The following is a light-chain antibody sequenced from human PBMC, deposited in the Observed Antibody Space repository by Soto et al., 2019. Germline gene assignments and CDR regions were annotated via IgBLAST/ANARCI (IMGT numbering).Light chain of an antibody. CDR2: RNN. Sequence: QSVLTQPPSASGTPGQRVTISCSGSSSNIGSNYVYWYQQLPGTAPKLLIYRNNQRPSGVPDRFSSSKSGTSASLAISCLRSEDEADYYCAAWDDSLSAHDVFGTGTKVTVL. CDR3: AAWDDSLSAHDV. J-gene: IGLJ1*01. CDR1: SSNIGSNY. V-gene: IGLV1-47*01.